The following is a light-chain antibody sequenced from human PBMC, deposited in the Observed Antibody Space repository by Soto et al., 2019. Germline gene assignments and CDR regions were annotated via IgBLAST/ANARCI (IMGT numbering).Light chain of an antibody. Sequence: QSALTQPASVSGSPGQSITISCTGTSSDVGAYNYVSWYQQHPGKAPKLMIYDVSNRPSGVSNRFSGSKSGNTASLTISGLQAEDEADYYCSSYTSSNTLPGVFGTGTKLTVL. CDR3: SSYTSSNTLPGV. CDR1: SSDVGAYNY. CDR2: DVS. J-gene: IGLJ1*01. V-gene: IGLV2-14*01.